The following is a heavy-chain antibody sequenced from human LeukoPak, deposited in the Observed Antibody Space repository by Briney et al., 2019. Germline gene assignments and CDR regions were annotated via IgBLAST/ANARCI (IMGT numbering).Heavy chain of an antibody. CDR3: ARDQYSYAHAAH. V-gene: IGHV3-66*01. CDR2: IYSGGTT. J-gene: IGHJ4*02. CDR1: GFTVSSNY. D-gene: IGHD5-18*01. Sequence: GGSLRLSCAASGFTVSSNYMSWVRQAPGKGLEWVSVIYSGGTTYYADSVKGRFTISRDNSKNTLHLQMNSLRAEDTAVYYCARDQYSYAHAAHWGQGTPVTVSS.